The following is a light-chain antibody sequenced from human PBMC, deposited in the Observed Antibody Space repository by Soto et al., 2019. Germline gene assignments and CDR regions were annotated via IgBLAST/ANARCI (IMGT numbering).Light chain of an antibody. Sequence: EIVMTQSPATLSVSTGERATISCRASQSGSSNLAWYQQKPGQAPRLLIYGASTRATGIPARFSGSGSGTECTLTISSLQSEDFAVYYCQQYNNWPYTFGQGTKLEIK. J-gene: IGKJ2*01. CDR2: GAS. V-gene: IGKV3-15*01. CDR3: QQYNNWPYT. CDR1: QSGSSN.